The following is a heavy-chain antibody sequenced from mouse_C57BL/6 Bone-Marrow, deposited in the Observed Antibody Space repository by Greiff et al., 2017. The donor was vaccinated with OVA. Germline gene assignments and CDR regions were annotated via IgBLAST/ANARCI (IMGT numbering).Heavy chain of an antibody. V-gene: IGHV1-52*01. D-gene: IGHD1-1*01. CDR3: ARWGALRGYIDY. J-gene: IGHJ2*01. CDR1: GYTFTSYW. CDR2: IDPSDSET. Sequence: VQLQQPGAELVRPGSSVKLSCKASGYTFTSYWMHWVKQRPVQGLEWIGNIDPSDSETHYNQKFKDKATLTVDKSSSTAYMQLSSLTSEDSAVFYCARWGALRGYIDYWGQGTTLTVSS.